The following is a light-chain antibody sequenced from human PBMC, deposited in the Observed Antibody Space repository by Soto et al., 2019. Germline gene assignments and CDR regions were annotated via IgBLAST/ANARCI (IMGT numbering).Light chain of an antibody. V-gene: IGKV1-9*01. Sequence: DIQLTQSPSFLSASVGDRVTITCRASQGISSYLAWYQQKPGKAPKLLINAASTLQSGVPSRFSGSGSGTEFTLTISSLQPEDHATYFCQQLNSYPLTFGGGTKVEIE. CDR1: QGISSY. CDR2: AAS. J-gene: IGKJ4*01. CDR3: QQLNSYPLT.